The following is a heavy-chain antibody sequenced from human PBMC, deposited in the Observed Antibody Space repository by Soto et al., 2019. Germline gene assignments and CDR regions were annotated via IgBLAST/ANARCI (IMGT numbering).Heavy chain of an antibody. J-gene: IGHJ6*02. Sequence: GSLRLYCAASVFSFIDFAMGGVRQAPGKGLEWVSAISGSGHNTYYTESLKGRFTISRDNSKNTLSLQVKSLRAEDTAVYYCVKWGYSVYDFTPPSGYYFFNGVDAWGQGTTVTVSS. V-gene: IGHV3-23*01. CDR3: VKWGYSVYDFTPPSGYYFFNGVDA. CDR2: ISGSGHNT. D-gene: IGHD5-12*01. CDR1: VFSFIDFA.